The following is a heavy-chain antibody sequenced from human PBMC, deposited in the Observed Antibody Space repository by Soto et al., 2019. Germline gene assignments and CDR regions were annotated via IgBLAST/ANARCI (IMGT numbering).Heavy chain of an antibody. CDR1: GGSISSSSYY. V-gene: IGHV4-39*01. D-gene: IGHD1-7*01. J-gene: IGHJ5*02. CDR2: IYYSGST. Sequence: PSETLSLTCTVSGGSISSSSYYWGWIRQPPGKGLEWIGSIYYSGSTYYNPSLKSRVTISVDTSKNQFSLKLSSVTAADTAVYYFATVLNWNYRWFDPWGQGTLVTVSS. CDR3: ATVLNWNYRWFDP.